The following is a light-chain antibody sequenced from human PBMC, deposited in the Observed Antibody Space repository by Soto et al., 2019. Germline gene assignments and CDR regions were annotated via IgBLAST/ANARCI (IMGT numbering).Light chain of an antibody. J-gene: IGKJ5*01. CDR1: ETVSRY. V-gene: IGKV3-15*01. CDR3: QQYKDWPPIT. CDR2: GVS. Sequence: EIVMTQSPVTLSVSPGERVTLSCRASETVSRYLAWYQQKPGQAPRLLIYGVSTRATGIPARFSGSGSGTDFTLVISSLQSEDSAVYYCQQYKDWPPITFGQGTRLEIK.